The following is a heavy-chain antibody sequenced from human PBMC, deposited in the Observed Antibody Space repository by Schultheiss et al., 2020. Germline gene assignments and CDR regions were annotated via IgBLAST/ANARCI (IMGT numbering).Heavy chain of an antibody. CDR1: GGSISSYY. V-gene: IGHV4-4*07. J-gene: IGHJ4*02. D-gene: IGHD5-18*01. Sequence: SETLSLTCTVSGGSISSYYWSWIRQPAGKGLEWIGRIYTSGSTYYNPSLKSRVTISVDTSKNQFSLKLSSVTAADTAVYYCASRGYSSGGDYFDYWGQGTLVT. CDR3: ASRGYSSGGDYFDY. CDR2: IYTSGST.